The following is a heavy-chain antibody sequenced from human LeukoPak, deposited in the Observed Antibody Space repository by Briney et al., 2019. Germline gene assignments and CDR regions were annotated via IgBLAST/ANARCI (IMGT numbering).Heavy chain of an antibody. D-gene: IGHD4-17*01. CDR1: GGSFSGYY. CDR2: INHSGST. V-gene: IGHV4-34*01. Sequence: PSETLSLTCAVYGGSFSGYYWSWIRQPPGKGLEWIGEINHSGSTNYNPSLKSRVTISVDTSKNQFSLKLSSVTAADTAVYYCALSYGDWCGIDYWGQGTLVTVSS. CDR3: ALSYGDWCGIDY. J-gene: IGHJ4*02.